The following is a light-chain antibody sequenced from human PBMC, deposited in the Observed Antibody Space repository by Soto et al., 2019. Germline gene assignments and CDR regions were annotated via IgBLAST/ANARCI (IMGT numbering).Light chain of an antibody. CDR2: EGI. CDR3: NSYTSSSTLV. CDR1: SSTVGGFNV. Sequence: QSALTQPASVSGSPGQSITISCTGTSSTVGGFNVVSWYQQHPGKAPKVIIYEGIKRPSGVSNRFSGSKSGNTASLTISGLHAEDEAHYYCNSYTSSSTLVFGGGTKVTVL. V-gene: IGLV2-14*02. J-gene: IGLJ2*01.